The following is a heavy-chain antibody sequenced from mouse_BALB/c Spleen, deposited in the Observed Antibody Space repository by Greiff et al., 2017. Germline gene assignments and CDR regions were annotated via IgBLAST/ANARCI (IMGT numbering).Heavy chain of an antibody. D-gene: IGHD4-1*01. J-gene: IGHJ3*01. V-gene: IGHV3-2*02. Sequence: VQLKESGPGLVKPSQSLSLTCTVTGYSITSDYAWNWIRQFPGNKLEWMGYISYSGSTSYNPSLKSRISITRDTSKNQFFLQLNSMTTEDTATYYCVSGTWFAYWGQGTLVTVSA. CDR2: ISYSGST. CDR1: GYSITSDYA. CDR3: VSGTWFAY.